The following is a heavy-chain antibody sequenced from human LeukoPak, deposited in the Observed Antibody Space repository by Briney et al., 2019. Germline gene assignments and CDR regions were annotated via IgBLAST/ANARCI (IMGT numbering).Heavy chain of an antibody. CDR2: ISGSGGST. V-gene: IGHV3-23*01. CDR1: GFTFSSYA. J-gene: IGHJ4*02. CDR3: AKDRASYYYDSCGPV. Sequence: GGSLRLSCAASGFTFSSYAMSWVRKAPGKGLEWVSAISGSGGSTYYADSVKGRFTISRDNSKNTLCLQMNSLRAEDTAVYYCAKDRASYYYDSCGPVWGQGTLVTVSS. D-gene: IGHD3-22*01.